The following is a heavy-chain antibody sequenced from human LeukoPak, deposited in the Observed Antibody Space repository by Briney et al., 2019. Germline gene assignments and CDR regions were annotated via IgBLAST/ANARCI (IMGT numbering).Heavy chain of an antibody. Sequence: GGSLRLSCAASGFTLSSYWMHWVRQAPGKGLVWVSRIKSDGRTNYADSVKGRFTISIDNAKNTVSLQMNSMRAEDTGVYYCARAPSEIGGYYPEYFRHWGQGTLVIVSS. V-gene: IGHV3-74*01. J-gene: IGHJ1*01. CDR2: IKSDGRT. CDR1: GFTLSSYW. CDR3: ARAPSEIGGYYPEYFRH. D-gene: IGHD3-22*01.